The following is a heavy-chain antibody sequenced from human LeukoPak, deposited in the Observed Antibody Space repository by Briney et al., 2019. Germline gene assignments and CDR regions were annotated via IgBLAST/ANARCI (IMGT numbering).Heavy chain of an antibody. CDR2: FDPEDGET. J-gene: IGHJ4*02. CDR3: ATVSSIVVVPAAIRTFDY. CDR1: GYTLTELS. Sequence: ASVKVSCKVSGYTLTELSMHWVRQAPGKGLEWMGGFDPEDGETIYAQKFQGRVTMTEDTSTDTAYMELSSLRSGDTAVYYCATVSSIVVVPAAIRTFDYWGQGTLVTVSS. D-gene: IGHD2-2*01. V-gene: IGHV1-24*01.